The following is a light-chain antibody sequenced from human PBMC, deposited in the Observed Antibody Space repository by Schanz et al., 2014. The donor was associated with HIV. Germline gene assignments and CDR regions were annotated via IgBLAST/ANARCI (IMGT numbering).Light chain of an antibody. CDR1: QTISNF. V-gene: IGKV1-16*01. CDR3: QQYSNYPHT. J-gene: IGKJ2*01. CDR2: AAN. Sequence: DIQMTQSPSSLSASVGDRVTITCRASQTISNFLIWLQQKPGTAPEVLIYAANTLQSGVPSRFSGSGSGTEFTLTISSLQPDDFATYYCQQYSNYPHTFGQGTKLDIK.